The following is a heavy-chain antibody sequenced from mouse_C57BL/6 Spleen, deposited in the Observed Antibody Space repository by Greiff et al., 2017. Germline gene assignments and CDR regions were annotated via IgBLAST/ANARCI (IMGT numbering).Heavy chain of an antibody. J-gene: IGHJ3*01. CDR3: ASLSTGTEFAY. CDR2: ISAGGSYT. V-gene: IGHV5-4*03. Sequence: EVKLVESGGGLVKPGGSLKLSCAASGFTFSSYAMSWVRQTPEKRLEWVATISAGGSYTYYPDNVKGRFTISRDNAKNNLYLQLSHLKSEDTAMYYCASLSTGTEFAYWGQGTLVTVSA. D-gene: IGHD4-1*02. CDR1: GFTFSSYA.